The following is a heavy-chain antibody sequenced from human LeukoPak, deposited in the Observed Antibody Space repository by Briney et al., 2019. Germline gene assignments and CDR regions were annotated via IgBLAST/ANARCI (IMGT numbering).Heavy chain of an antibody. CDR2: ISSSSSTI. V-gene: IGHV3-48*04. CDR3: ARDEEYSSSWYTLYYFDY. CDR1: GFTFSSYS. Sequence: PGGSLRLSCAASGFTFSSYSMNWVRQAPGKGLEWVSYISSSSSTIYYADSVKGRFTISRDNAKNSLYLKMNSLRAEDTAVYYCARDEEYSSSWYTLYYFDYWGQGTLVTVSS. J-gene: IGHJ4*02. D-gene: IGHD6-13*01.